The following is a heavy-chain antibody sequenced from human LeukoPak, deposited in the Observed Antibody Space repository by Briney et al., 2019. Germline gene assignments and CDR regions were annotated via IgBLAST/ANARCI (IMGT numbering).Heavy chain of an antibody. CDR3: ARGDYYGSGSFDY. CDR2: ISNSDGST. D-gene: IGHD3-10*01. J-gene: IGHJ4*02. Sequence: GGSLRLSCAASGFTFSSYAMSWVRQAPGKGLEWVSTISNSDGSTYYADSVKGRFSISRDNSENTLYLQMNSLRAEDTAVYYCARGDYYGSGSFDYWGQGTLVTVSS. CDR1: GFTFSSYA. V-gene: IGHV3-23*01.